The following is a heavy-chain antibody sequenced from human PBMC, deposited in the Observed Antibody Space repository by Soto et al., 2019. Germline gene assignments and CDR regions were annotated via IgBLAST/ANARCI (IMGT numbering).Heavy chain of an antibody. J-gene: IGHJ5*02. Sequence: TLSLTCTVSGGSISSANYYWSWIRQPPGKGLEWIGYIYYGGSTYYNPSLRSRVTISLDTPKNQFSLRLRSVTAADMAVYYCATSEYSSLSVNRFDPWAQGALVTVSS. V-gene: IGHV4-30-4*01. CDR3: ATSEYSSLSVNRFDP. D-gene: IGHD6-6*01. CDR2: IYYGGST. CDR1: GGSISSANYY.